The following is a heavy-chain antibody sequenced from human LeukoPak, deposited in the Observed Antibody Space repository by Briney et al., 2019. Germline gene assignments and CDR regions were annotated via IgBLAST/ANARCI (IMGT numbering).Heavy chain of an antibody. CDR2: IITTFSTA. CDR1: GGTFSSYT. CDR3: ERVVVGPSFAFDV. D-gene: IGHD1-26*01. Sequence: SVKVSCKASGGTFSSYTLSWVRLAPGQGLEWMGGIITTFSTANYAQKLQGRATITTDESSSTAYVELSTLRSEDTAVYYCERVVVGPSFAFDVWGQGTVVIVSS. J-gene: IGHJ3*01. V-gene: IGHV1-69*05.